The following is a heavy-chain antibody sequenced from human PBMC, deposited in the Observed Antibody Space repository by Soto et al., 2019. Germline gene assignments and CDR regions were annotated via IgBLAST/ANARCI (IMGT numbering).Heavy chain of an antibody. D-gene: IGHD3-16*02. CDR3: ARAVGSLSRMDV. Sequence: GGSLRLSCAASGFTFSSYAMHWVRQAPGKGLEWVAVISYDGSNKYYADSVKGRFTISRDNSKNTLYLQMNSLRAEDTAVYYCARAVGSLSRMDVWGQGTTVTVSS. V-gene: IGHV3-30-3*01. J-gene: IGHJ6*02. CDR1: GFTFSSYA. CDR2: ISYDGSNK.